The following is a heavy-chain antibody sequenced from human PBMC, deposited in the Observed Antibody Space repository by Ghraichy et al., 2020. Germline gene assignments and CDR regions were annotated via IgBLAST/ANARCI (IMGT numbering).Heavy chain of an antibody. J-gene: IGHJ6*02. CDR1: GGSVSSYF. V-gene: IGHV4-59*02. D-gene: IGHD1-1*01. CDR2: ISYGGRT. CDR3: ARDASNAVNGLFYGVDV. Sequence: SETLSLTCTVSGGSVSSYFWTWIRQPPGKGLEWIGQISYGGRTNYNPSLKSRLTISVDTSKNQFSLKLTSVTAADTDVYYCARDASNAVNGLFYGVDVWGRGTTVPVSS.